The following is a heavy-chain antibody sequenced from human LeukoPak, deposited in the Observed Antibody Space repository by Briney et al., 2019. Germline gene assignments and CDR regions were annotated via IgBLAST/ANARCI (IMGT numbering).Heavy chain of an antibody. Sequence: GGSLRLSCAASGFTFNRYWMSWVRQAPGKGLEWVSIIYNSGGTYYADSVKGRFTISRDNSKNTLYLQMNSLRADDTAIYYCARDSSVLVAADDYWGQGTLVTVSS. V-gene: IGHV3-53*01. D-gene: IGHD2-8*02. CDR2: IYNSGGT. CDR1: GFTFNRYW. J-gene: IGHJ4*02. CDR3: ARDSSVLVAADDY.